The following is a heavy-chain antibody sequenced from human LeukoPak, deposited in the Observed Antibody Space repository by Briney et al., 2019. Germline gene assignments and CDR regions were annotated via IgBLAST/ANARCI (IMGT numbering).Heavy chain of an antibody. J-gene: IGHJ6*03. CDR3: ARLTKDDSGSYRFGKKKRGYMDV. Sequence: PSETLSLTCTVSGGSISSYYWSWIRQPPGKGLEWIGEINHSGSTNYNPSLKSRVTISVHTSKNQFSLKLSSVTAADTAVYYCARLTKDDSGSYRFGKKKRGYMDVWGKRTTVTISS. D-gene: IGHD3-10*01. V-gene: IGHV4-34*01. CDR1: GGSISSYY. CDR2: INHSGST.